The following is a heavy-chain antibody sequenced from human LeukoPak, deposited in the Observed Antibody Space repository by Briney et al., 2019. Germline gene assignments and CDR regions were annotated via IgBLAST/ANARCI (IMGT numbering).Heavy chain of an antibody. V-gene: IGHV4-61*02. CDR2: IYTSGST. J-gene: IGHJ5*02. CDR3: ARDLGGANWFDP. CDR1: GGSISSGSYY. Sequence: SETLSLTCTVSGGSISSGSYYWSWIRQPAGKGLEWIGRIYTSGSTNYNPSRKSPLTITVDTSKTQFSLKLSSVTAADTAVYYCARDLGGANWFDPWGQGTLVTVSS. D-gene: IGHD3-16*01.